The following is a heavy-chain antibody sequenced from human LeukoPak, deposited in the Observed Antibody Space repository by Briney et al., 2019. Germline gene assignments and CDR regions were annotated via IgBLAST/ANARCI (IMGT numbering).Heavy chain of an antibody. CDR3: ARAGLGIVVAGSFDY. CDR2: ISYDGSNK. CDR1: GFTFSSYA. V-gene: IGHV3-30-3*01. Sequence: GGSLRLSCAASGFTFSSYAMHWVRQAPGNGLEWVAVISYDGSNKYYADSVKGRFTISRDNAKNSLYLQMNSLRAEDTAVYYCARAGLGIVVAGSFDYWGQGTLVTVSS. J-gene: IGHJ4*02. D-gene: IGHD6-19*01.